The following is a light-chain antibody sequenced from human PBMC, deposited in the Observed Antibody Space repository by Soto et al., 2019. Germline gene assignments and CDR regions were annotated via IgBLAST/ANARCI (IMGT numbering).Light chain of an antibody. CDR3: QQRSNWPPVT. V-gene: IGKV3D-20*02. J-gene: IGKJ4*01. CDR1: QSLTTNF. CDR2: GPS. Sequence: EIVLTQSPAILSLSPGERATLSCRASQSLTTNFLAWYQQKPGQAPRLLIYGPSSRAPGCPGRFSGDGAGTDFTLTINGLEPEDFAVYFCQQRSNWPPVTFGGGTKVDIK.